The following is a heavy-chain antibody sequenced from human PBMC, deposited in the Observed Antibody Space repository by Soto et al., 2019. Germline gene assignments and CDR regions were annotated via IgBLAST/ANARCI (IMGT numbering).Heavy chain of an antibody. CDR3: ETRHKSDYRGSYSVWYFDL. D-gene: IGHD6-6*01. CDR1: GYAFTSYP. CDR2: INPDNGNT. V-gene: IGHV1-3*01. Sequence: QVQLVQSGAEVKKPGASVKVSCKASGYAFTSYPVHWVRQAPGQSLEWMGWINPDNGNTHYSQNFQGRVTFTRDTSANTVYMELGSLRSEAAAVYHCETRHKSDYRGSYSVWYFDLWGRGTLVTVAS. J-gene: IGHJ2*01.